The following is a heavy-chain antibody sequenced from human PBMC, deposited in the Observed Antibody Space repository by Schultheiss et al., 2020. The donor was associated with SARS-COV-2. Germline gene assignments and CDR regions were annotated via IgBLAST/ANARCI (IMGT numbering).Heavy chain of an antibody. CDR1: GFSLSTSGVG. CDR2: IYWNDDK. Sequence: SGPTLVKPTQTLTLTCTFSGFSLSTSGVGVGWIRQPPGKALEWLALIYWNDDKRYSPSLKSRLTITKDTSKNQVVLTMTNMDPVDTATYYCARVTYYYGSGSLFYYNYGMDVWGQGTTVTVSS. CDR3: ARVTYYYGSGSLFYYNYGMDV. D-gene: IGHD3-10*01. V-gene: IGHV2-5*01. J-gene: IGHJ6*02.